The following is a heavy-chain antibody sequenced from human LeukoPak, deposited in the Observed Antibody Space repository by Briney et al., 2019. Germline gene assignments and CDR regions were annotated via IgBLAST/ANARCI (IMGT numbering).Heavy chain of an antibody. J-gene: IGHJ4*02. Sequence: ASVKVSCKASGYTFTSYDINWVRQATGRGLEWMGWMNPNSGNTGYAQKFQGRVTMTRNTSISTAYMELSSLRSEDTAVYYCARGPSSYYYGSGSYYNPFDYWGQGTLVTVSS. CDR3: ARGPSSYYYGSGSYYNPFDY. CDR1: GYTFTSYD. V-gene: IGHV1-8*01. CDR2: MNPNSGNT. D-gene: IGHD3-10*01.